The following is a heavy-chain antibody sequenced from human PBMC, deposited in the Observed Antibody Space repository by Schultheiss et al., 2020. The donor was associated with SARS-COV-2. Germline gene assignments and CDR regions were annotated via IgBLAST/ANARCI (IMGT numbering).Heavy chain of an antibody. CDR1: GYSISSGYY. V-gene: IGHV4-38-2*01. CDR3: ASSQDVHGDYVPMDV. Sequence: SQTLSLTCAVSGYSISSGYYWGWIRQPPGKELEWIGYIYYSGSTYYNPSLKSRVTISVDTSKNQFSLKLSSVTAADTAVYYCASSQDVHGDYVPMDVWGQGTTVTVSS. D-gene: IGHD4-17*01. CDR2: IYYSGST. J-gene: IGHJ6*02.